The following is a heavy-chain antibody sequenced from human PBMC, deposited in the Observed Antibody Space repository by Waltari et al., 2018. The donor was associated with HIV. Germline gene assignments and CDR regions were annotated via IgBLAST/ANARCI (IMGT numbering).Heavy chain of an antibody. Sequence: QVQLVQSRPEVNKPGSSLKVSSTASGATLLTSALNWGLEAPGQWLERIGGTIPMFWTQKYTQELVARVTIAAEESTSPADVELRGQGCDDTAVYYCAIGTRRSEDKYHGMDVWCHRTSVTVS. CDR3: AIGTRRSEDKYHGMDV. D-gene: IGHD2-15*01. V-gene: IGHV1-69*01. J-gene: IGHJ6*02. CDR1: GATLLTSA. CDR2: TIPMFWTQ.